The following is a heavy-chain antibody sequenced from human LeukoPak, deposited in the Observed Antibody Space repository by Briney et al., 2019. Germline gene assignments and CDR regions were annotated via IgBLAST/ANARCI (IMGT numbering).Heavy chain of an antibody. V-gene: IGHV3-48*01. Sequence: GGSLRLSCAASGFTFSSYNMNWVRQAPGKGLEWVSYISSGSVTIYYADSVKGRFTISRDNAKNSLYLQMNSLRAEDTAVYYCARGVHDYGDYGVFDPWGQGTLVTVSS. D-gene: IGHD4-17*01. CDR2: ISSGSVTI. CDR3: ARGVHDYGDYGVFDP. CDR1: GFTFSSYN. J-gene: IGHJ5*02.